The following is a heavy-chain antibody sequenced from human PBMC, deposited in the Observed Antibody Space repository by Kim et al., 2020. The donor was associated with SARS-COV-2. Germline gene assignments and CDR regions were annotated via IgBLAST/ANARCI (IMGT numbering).Heavy chain of an antibody. Sequence: GGSLRLSCAASGFTFSSYWMSCVRQAPGKGLEWVANIKQDGSEKYYVDSVKGRFTISRDNAKNSLYLQMNSLRAEDTAVYYCARDSGYDYLDYWGQGTLVTVSS. CDR2: IKQDGSEK. V-gene: IGHV3-7*01. J-gene: IGHJ4*02. CDR3: ARDSGYDYLDY. CDR1: GFTFSSYW. D-gene: IGHD5-12*01.